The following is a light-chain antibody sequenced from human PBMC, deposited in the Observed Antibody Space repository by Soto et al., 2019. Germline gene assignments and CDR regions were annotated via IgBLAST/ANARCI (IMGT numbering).Light chain of an antibody. CDR2: EVS. J-gene: IGLJ1*01. CDR3: SSYTSSSTYV. CDR1: SSDVGGYNY. V-gene: IGLV2-14*01. Sequence: QSVLTQPASVSGSPGQSITISCTGTSSDVGGYNYVSWYQQHPGKAPKLMIYEVSNRPSGVSNRFSGSKSGNTASLTIFGLQAEDEADYYCSSYTSSSTYVFGTGTKVTVL.